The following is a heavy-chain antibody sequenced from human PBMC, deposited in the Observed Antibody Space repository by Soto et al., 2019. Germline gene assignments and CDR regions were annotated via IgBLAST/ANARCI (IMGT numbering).Heavy chain of an antibody. CDR2: IYGGGNGQ. Sequence: EVQVLESGGGLVQPGGSLRLSCAATGFTFSDFAMSWVRQAPGKGLEWVSRIYGGGNGQHYADSVKGRVTISRDNSKNTLYLQVNSLRAEDTAVYYCAKMEGMDPWAYSFDYGGQGTLVTISS. CDR1: GFTFSDFA. D-gene: IGHD2-2*03. J-gene: IGHJ4*02. V-gene: IGHV3-23*01. CDR3: AKMEGMDPWAYSFDY.